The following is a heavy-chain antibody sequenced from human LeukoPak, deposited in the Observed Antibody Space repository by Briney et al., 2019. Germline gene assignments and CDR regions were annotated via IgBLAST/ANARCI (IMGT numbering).Heavy chain of an antibody. Sequence: GGSLRLSCAASGFTFSSYAMSWVRQAPGKGLEWVSAISGSGGSTYYADSVKGRFTISRDNSKNTLYLQMNNLRAEDTAVYYCAKRGYYYDSSGYYSDYWGQGTLVTVSS. CDR3: AKRGYYYDSSGYYSDY. V-gene: IGHV3-23*01. J-gene: IGHJ4*02. D-gene: IGHD3-22*01. CDR2: ISGSGGST. CDR1: GFTFSSYA.